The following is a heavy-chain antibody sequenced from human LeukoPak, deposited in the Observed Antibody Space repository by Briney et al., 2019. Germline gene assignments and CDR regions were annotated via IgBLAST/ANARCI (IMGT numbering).Heavy chain of an antibody. D-gene: IGHD4-17*01. V-gene: IGHV4-61*02. CDR1: VGSISSGSYY. CDR3: ARGGDYGDYEGY. J-gene: IGHJ4*02. Sequence: SQTLSLTCTVSVGSISSGSYYWSSIRQPAGKGLEWIGRIYTSGSTNYNPSLKSRVTISVDTSKNQFSLKLSSVTAADTAVYYCARGGDYGDYEGYWGQGTLVTVSS. CDR2: IYTSGST.